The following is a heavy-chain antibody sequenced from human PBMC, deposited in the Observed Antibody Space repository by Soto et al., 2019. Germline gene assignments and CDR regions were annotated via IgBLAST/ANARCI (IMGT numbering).Heavy chain of an antibody. D-gene: IGHD3-16*01. V-gene: IGHV3-30*18. CDR2: ISFDGSTA. Sequence: VQLVESGGGLVQPGGPLRLSCAASGFTFTNYGMHWVRQAPGKGLEWVAVISFDGSTAYYADSVKGRFTVSRDNSKSTLYLQMNSLRPEDTAVYYCANDGGADTVIHYYYGVDVWGQGTTVTVSS. CDR1: GFTFTNYG. CDR3: ANDGGADTVIHYYYGVDV. J-gene: IGHJ6*02.